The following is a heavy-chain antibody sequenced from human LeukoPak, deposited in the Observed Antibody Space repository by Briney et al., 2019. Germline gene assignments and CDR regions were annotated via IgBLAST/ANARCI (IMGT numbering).Heavy chain of an antibody. J-gene: IGHJ4*02. CDR3: ARVARAYCGGDCYSPFDY. CDR1: GYTLTELS. CDR2: FDPEDGET. Sequence: GASVKVSCKVSGYTLTELSMHWVRQAPGKGLEWMGGFDPEDGETIYAQKFQGRVTMTEDTSTDTAYMELSSLRSEDTAVYYCARVARAYCGGDCYSPFDYWGQGTLVTVSS. D-gene: IGHD2-21*02. V-gene: IGHV1-24*01.